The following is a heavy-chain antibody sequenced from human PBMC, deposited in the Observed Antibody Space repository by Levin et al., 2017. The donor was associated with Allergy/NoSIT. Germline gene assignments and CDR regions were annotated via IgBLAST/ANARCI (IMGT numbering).Heavy chain of an antibody. V-gene: IGHV3-30*18. Sequence: GGSLRLSCAASGFTFSSYGMHWVRQAPGKGLEWVAVISYDGSNKYYADSVKGRFTISRDNSKNTLYLQMNSLRAEDTAVYYCAKDMVYGDYEPKGNAFDIWGQGTMVTVSS. J-gene: IGHJ3*02. CDR3: AKDMVYGDYEPKGNAFDI. CDR1: GFTFSSYG. D-gene: IGHD4-17*01. CDR2: ISYDGSNK.